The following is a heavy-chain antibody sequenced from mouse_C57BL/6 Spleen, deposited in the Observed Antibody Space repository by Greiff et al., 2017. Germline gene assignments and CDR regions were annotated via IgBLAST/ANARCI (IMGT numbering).Heavy chain of an antibody. Sequence: EVQLQESGPELVRPGASVKISCPASGFSFPDSNMNWVKQSNGKSLEWIGVINPNYGTTDYNQKFKGKATLTVDQSSSTAYMQLNSLTSEDSAVYCCACYYLENFDYWGQVTTLTFSS. CDR1: GFSFPDSN. D-gene: IGHD1-1*01. V-gene: IGHV1-39*01. J-gene: IGHJ2*01. CDR3: ACYYLENFDY. CDR2: INPNYGTT.